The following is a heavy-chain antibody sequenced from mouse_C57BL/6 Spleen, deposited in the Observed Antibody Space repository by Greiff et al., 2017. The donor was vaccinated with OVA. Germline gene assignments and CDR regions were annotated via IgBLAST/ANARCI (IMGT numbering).Heavy chain of an antibody. J-gene: IGHJ3*01. CDR2: IYPGSGST. CDR1: GYTFTSYW. Sequence: QVQLQQPGAELVKPGASVKMSCKASGYTFTSYWITWVKQRPGQGLEWIGDIYPGSGSTNYNEKFKSKATLTVDTSSSTAYMQLSSLTSEDSAAYYCARRGDGYSVAYWGQGTLVTVSA. CDR3: ARRGDGYSVAY. V-gene: IGHV1-55*01. D-gene: IGHD2-3*01.